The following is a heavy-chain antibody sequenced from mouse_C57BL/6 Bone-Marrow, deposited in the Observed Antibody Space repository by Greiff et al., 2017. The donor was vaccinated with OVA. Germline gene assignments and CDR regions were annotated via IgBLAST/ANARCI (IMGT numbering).Heavy chain of an antibody. J-gene: IGHJ2*01. CDR1: GYAFSSSW. CDR3: AKQGDGYYASYLCY. CDR2: IYPGDGDT. D-gene: IGHD2-3*01. Sequence: QVQLQQSGPELVKPGASVKISCKASGYAFSSSWMNWVKQRPGKGLEWIGRIYPGDGDTNYNGKFKGKATLTADKSSSTAYMQLSSLTSEDSAVYFCAKQGDGYYASYLCYGGQGTTLTVSS. V-gene: IGHV1-82*01.